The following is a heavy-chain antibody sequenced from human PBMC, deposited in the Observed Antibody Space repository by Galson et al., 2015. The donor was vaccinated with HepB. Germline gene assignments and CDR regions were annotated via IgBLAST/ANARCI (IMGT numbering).Heavy chain of an antibody. CDR3: ARHTGAGLWLFDH. J-gene: IGHJ5*02. V-gene: IGHV5-51*01. Sequence: QSGAEVKKPGESLKISCKGSGFRFSSYWIAWVRQMPGKGLEWLGVIYVGDSDTRYGPAFQGQVTISADKSSSTTYLQWSSLKASDTATYYCARHTGAGLWLFDHWSQGTSVTVSS. D-gene: IGHD2-8*02. CDR2: IYVGDSDT. CDR1: GFRFSSYW.